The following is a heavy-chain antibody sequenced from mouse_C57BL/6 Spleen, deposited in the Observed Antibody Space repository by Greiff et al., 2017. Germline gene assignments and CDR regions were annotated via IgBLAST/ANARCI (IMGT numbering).Heavy chain of an antibody. J-gene: IGHJ4*01. V-gene: IGHV1-26*01. CDR3: ARGNYIYYAMDY. CDR1: GYTFTDYY. CDR2: INPNNGGT. Sequence: EVQLQQSGPELVKPGASVKISCKASGYTFTDYYMNWVKQSHGKSLEWIGDINPNNGGTSYNQKFKGKATLTVDKSSSTAYMELRSLTSEDSAVYYCARGNYIYYAMDYWGQETSVTVSS. D-gene: IGHD2-1*01.